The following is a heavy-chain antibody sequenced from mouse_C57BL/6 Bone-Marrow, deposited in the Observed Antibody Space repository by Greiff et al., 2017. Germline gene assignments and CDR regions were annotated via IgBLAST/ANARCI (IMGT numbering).Heavy chain of an antibody. CDR3: ARGRRGGAMDY. CDR1: GYTFTDYY. CDR2: IYPGSGNT. Sequence: QVHVKQSGAELVRPGASVKLSCKASGYTFTDYYINWVKQRPGQGLEWIARIYPGSGNTYYNEKFKGKATLTAEKSSSTAYMQLSSLTSEDSAVYFCARGRRGGAMDYWGQGTSVTVSS. V-gene: IGHV1-76*01. J-gene: IGHJ4*01.